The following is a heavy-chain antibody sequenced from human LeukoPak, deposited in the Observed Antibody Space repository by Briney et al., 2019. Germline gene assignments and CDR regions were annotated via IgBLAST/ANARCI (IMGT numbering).Heavy chain of an antibody. V-gene: IGHV1-69*05. D-gene: IGHD3-10*01. Sequence: ASVKVSCKASGGTFSSYAISWVRQAPGQGLEWMGRIIPIFGTANYAQKFQGRVTITTDESTSTAYMELSSLRSEDTAVYYCARFRDYKEAFDIWGQGTMVTVSS. CDR3: ARFRDYKEAFDI. CDR1: GGTFSSYA. J-gene: IGHJ3*02. CDR2: IIPIFGTA.